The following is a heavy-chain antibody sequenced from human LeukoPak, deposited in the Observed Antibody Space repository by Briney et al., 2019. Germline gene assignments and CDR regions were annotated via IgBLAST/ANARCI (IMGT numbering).Heavy chain of an antibody. CDR3: ARGMITIFGVGIWFDP. Sequence: PSETLSLTCAVYGGSFSGYYWSWIRQPPGKGLEWIGEINHSGSTNYNPSLKSRVTISVDTSRNQFSLKLSSVTAADTAVYYCARGMITIFGVGIWFDPWGQGTLVTVSS. D-gene: IGHD3-3*01. J-gene: IGHJ5*02. V-gene: IGHV4-34*01. CDR2: INHSGST. CDR1: GGSFSGYY.